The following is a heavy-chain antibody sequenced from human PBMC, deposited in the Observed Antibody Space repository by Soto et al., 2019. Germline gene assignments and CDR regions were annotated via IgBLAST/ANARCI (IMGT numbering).Heavy chain of an antibody. CDR3: ARLGYYDSSGYYTLGFDY. CDR2: IYYSGST. V-gene: IGHV4-31*03. Sequence: QVQLQESGPGLVKPSQTLSLTCTVSGGSISSGGYYWSWIRQHPGKGLEWIGYIYYSGSTYYNPXXKSRVTISVDXXKXQXXLKLSSVTAADTAVYYCARLGYYDSSGYYTLGFDYWGQGTLVTVSS. J-gene: IGHJ4*02. D-gene: IGHD3-22*01. CDR1: GGSISSGGYY.